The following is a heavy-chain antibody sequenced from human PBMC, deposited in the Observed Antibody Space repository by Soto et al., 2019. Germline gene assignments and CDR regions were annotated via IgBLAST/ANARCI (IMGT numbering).Heavy chain of an antibody. D-gene: IGHD3-10*01. V-gene: IGHV5-51*01. CDR1: GYSFTSYW. CDR3: ARRTGVLGNWFDP. Sequence: RGASLKISCKGSGYSFTSYWIGWVRQMPGKGLEWMGIIYPGDSDTRYSPSFQGQVTISADKSISTAYLQWSSLKASDTAMYYCARRTGVLGNWFDPWGQGTLVTVSS. J-gene: IGHJ5*02. CDR2: IYPGDSDT.